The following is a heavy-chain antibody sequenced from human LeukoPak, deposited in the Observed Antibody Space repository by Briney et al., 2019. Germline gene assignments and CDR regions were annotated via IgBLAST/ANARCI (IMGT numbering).Heavy chain of an antibody. J-gene: IGHJ4*02. Sequence: GGSLRLSCAVSGFTFSGFWMSWSRQAPGKGLEWVSSISGGGESTYYADSVKGRFTVSRDNSKNTLYLQINSLGGEDTAVYYCAKGKYSSGGVPDYWGQGTLVTVSS. D-gene: IGHD6-19*01. CDR2: ISGGGEST. V-gene: IGHV3-23*01. CDR1: GFTFSGFW. CDR3: AKGKYSSGGVPDY.